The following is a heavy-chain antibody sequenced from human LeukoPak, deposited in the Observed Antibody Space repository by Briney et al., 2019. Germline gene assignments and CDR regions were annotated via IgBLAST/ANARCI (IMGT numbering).Heavy chain of an antibody. CDR3: ARRGGGKYFDY. D-gene: IGHD3-16*01. CDR2: IYSGGST. V-gene: IGHV3-53*01. Sequence: GGSLRLSCAASGFTVSSNYMSWVRQAPGKGLEWVSVIYSGGSTYCADSVKGRFTISRDNSKNTLYLQMNSLRAEDTAVYYCARRGGGKYFDYWGQGTLVTVSS. CDR1: GFTVSSNY. J-gene: IGHJ4*02.